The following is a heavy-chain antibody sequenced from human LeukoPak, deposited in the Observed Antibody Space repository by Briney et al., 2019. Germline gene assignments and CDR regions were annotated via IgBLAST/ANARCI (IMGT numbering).Heavy chain of an antibody. Sequence: ASVKVSCKASGGTFSSYAISWVRQAPGQGLEWMGGIIPIFGTANYAQKFQGRVTITTDESTGTAYMELSSLRSEDTAVYYCARDGEYSSSPGIWFDPWGQGTLVTVPS. D-gene: IGHD6-6*01. V-gene: IGHV1-69*05. CDR2: IIPIFGTA. J-gene: IGHJ5*02. CDR1: GGTFSSYA. CDR3: ARDGEYSSSPGIWFDP.